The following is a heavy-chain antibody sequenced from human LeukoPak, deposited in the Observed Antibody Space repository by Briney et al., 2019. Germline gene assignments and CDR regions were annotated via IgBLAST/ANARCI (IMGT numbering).Heavy chain of an antibody. J-gene: IGHJ2*01. V-gene: IGHV1-3*03. Sequence: ASVKVSCKAPGYTFTSYAMHWVRQAPGQRLEWMGWINAGNGNTKYSQEFQGRVTITRDTSASTAYMELSSLRSEDMAVYYCARVVCSSPRCHSALGARGPLVTVPS. CDR1: GYTFTSYA. CDR3: ARVVCSSPRCHSAL. D-gene: IGHD2-2*01. CDR2: INAGNGNT.